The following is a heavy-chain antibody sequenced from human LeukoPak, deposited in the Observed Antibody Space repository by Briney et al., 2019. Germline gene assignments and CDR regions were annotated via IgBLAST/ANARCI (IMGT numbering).Heavy chain of an antibody. V-gene: IGHV1-18*04. Sequence: ASVKVSCKASGYTFTSYYMHWVRQAPGQGLEWMGWISAYNGNTNYAQKLQGRVTMTTDTSTSTAYMELRSLRSDDTAVYYCASSSSSWGVGYDYWGQGTLVTVSS. CDR3: ASSSSSWGVGYDY. CDR2: ISAYNGNT. CDR1: GYTFTSYY. J-gene: IGHJ4*02. D-gene: IGHD6-13*01.